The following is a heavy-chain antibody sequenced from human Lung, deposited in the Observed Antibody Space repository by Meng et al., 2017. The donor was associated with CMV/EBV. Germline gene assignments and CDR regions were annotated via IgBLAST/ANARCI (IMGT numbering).Heavy chain of an antibody. D-gene: IGHD2-2*01. Sequence: SETLSLXXTVSGGYVSSISYYWSWIRQPPGKGLEWIGYISYGGSTIYNPSLKSRVTISEDTSKTHFSLKLSSVTAADTAVYYCARMTAALRYGLDVWGLGTTVXVSS. J-gene: IGHJ6*02. CDR2: ISYGGST. CDR3: ARMTAALRYGLDV. V-gene: IGHV4-61*03. CDR1: GGYVSSISYY.